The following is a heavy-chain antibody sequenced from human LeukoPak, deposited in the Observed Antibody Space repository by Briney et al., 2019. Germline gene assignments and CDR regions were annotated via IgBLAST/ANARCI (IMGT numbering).Heavy chain of an antibody. CDR3: ASGKTQPSPYYYYGMDV. V-gene: IGHV4-59*08. CDR1: GGSISSYY. D-gene: IGHD4-23*01. J-gene: IGHJ6*02. CDR2: IYYSGST. Sequence: PSETLSLTCTVSGGSISSYYWSWIRQPPGKGLEWIGYIYYSGSTNYNPSLKSRVTISVDTSKNQFSLKLSSVTAADTAVYYCASGKTQPSPYYYYGMDVWGQGTTVTVSS.